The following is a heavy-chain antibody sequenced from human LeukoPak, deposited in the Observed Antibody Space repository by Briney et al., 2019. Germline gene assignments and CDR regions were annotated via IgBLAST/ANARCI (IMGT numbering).Heavy chain of an antibody. J-gene: IGHJ5*02. CDR2: IKEDGSEK. V-gene: IGHV3-7*01. CDR3: ARIYLKMASAS. CDR1: GFTFTSYW. Sequence: GGSLRLSCTASGFTFTSYWMSWVRQAPGKGLEWVANIKEDGSEKYYVDSVKGRFTISRDNAKNSVSLQMNSLRAEDTAVYYCARIYLKMASASWGQGTLVTVSS. D-gene: IGHD2-8*01.